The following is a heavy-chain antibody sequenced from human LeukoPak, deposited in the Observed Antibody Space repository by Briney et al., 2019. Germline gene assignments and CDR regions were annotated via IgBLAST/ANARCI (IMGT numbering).Heavy chain of an antibody. CDR2: IYYSGST. V-gene: IGHV4-39*07. CDR1: GGSISSSSYY. J-gene: IGHJ5*02. CDR3: AREGILGRTEYNWFDP. Sequence: SETLSLTCTVSGGSISSSSYYWGWIRQPPGKGLEWIGSIYYSGSTYYNPSLKSRITISVDTSKNQFSLKLSSVTAADTAVYYCAREGILGRTEYNWFDPWGQGTLVTVSS. D-gene: IGHD1-14*01.